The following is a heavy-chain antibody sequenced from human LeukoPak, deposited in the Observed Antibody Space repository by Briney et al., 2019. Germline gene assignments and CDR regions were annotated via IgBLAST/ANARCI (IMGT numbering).Heavy chain of an antibody. V-gene: IGHV4-59*01. CDR3: ARVLRGVAVAGFDY. Sequence: SETLSLTCTVSGGSISSYYWSWIRQPPGKGLEWIGYIYYGGSTNYNPSLKSRVTISVDTSKNQFSLKLSSVTAADTAVYYCARVLRGVAVAGFDYWGQGTLVTVSS. D-gene: IGHD6-19*01. CDR2: IYYGGST. CDR1: GGSISSYY. J-gene: IGHJ4*02.